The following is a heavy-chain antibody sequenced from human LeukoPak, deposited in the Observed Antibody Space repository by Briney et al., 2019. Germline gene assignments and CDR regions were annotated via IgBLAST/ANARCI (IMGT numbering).Heavy chain of an antibody. J-gene: IGHJ4*02. CDR3: ARGRIGGDPQLGDY. Sequence: ASVKVSCKASGYTFTSYDINWVRQATGQGPEWMGWMNPNSGNTGYAQKFQGRVTVTRNTSISTAYMELSSLRSEDTAVYYCARGRIGGDPQLGDYWGQGTLVTVSS. V-gene: IGHV1-8*01. D-gene: IGHD2-21*01. CDR2: MNPNSGNT. CDR1: GYTFTSYD.